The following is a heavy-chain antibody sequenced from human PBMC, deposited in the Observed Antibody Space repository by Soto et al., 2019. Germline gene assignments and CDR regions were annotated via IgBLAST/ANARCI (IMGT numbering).Heavy chain of an antibody. CDR1: SGSISSSSYY. CDR2: IYYSGST. D-gene: IGHD2-15*01. CDR3: AGEIAKPGNCSGGSCYQTWFDP. Sequence: PSETLSLTCTVSSGSISSSSYYWGWIRQPPGKGLEWIGSIYYSGSTYYNPSLKSRVTISVDTSKNQFSLKLSSVTAADTAVYYCAGEIAKPGNCSGGSCYQTWFDPWGQGTLVTVSS. V-gene: IGHV4-39*02. J-gene: IGHJ5*02.